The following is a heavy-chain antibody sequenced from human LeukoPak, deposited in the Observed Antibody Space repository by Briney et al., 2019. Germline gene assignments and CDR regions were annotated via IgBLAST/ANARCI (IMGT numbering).Heavy chain of an antibody. CDR2: ISTSGSTI. Sequence: GGSLRLSCAASGFSVSNTYMSWVRQAPGKGLEWISYISTSGSTIYYGDSVEGRFTISRDNAKNSLYLQMNSLRAEDTAVYYCGRGDYSSSWYLDHWGQGTLVTVSS. CDR3: GRGDYSSSWYLDH. CDR1: GFSVSNTY. D-gene: IGHD6-13*01. J-gene: IGHJ4*02. V-gene: IGHV3-11*04.